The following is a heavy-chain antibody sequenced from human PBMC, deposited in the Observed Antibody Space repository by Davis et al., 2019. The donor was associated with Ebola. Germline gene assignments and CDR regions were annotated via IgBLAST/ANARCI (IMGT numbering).Heavy chain of an antibody. CDR1: GFTFSSYG. CDR2: IWYDGSNT. Sequence: GGSLRLSCAASGFTFSSYGMHWVRQAPGKGLEWVAVIWYDGSNTYYADSVKGRFTISRDNSKNTLYLQMNGLRVEDTARYYCAKEGLRNYWGQGTLVTVSS. J-gene: IGHJ4*02. CDR3: AKEGLRNY. V-gene: IGHV3-33*06.